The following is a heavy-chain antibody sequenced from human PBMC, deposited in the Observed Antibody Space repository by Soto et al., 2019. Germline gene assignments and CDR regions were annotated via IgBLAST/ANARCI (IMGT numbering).Heavy chain of an antibody. J-gene: IGHJ6*02. D-gene: IGHD3-10*01. Sequence: QVQLVESGGGVVQPGRSLRLSCAASGFTFSSYAMHWVRQAPGKGLEWVAVISYDGSNKYYADSVKGRFTISRDNSKNTLYLQMNSLRAEDTAVYYCAIRRFGVRGADYYYYGMDVWGQGTTVTVSS. CDR3: AIRRFGVRGADYYYYGMDV. CDR2: ISYDGSNK. V-gene: IGHV3-30-3*01. CDR1: GFTFSSYA.